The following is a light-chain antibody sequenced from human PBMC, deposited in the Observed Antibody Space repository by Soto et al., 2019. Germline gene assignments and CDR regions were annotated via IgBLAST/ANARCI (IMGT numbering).Light chain of an antibody. J-gene: IGLJ1*01. V-gene: IGLV7-43*01. CDR2: STN. CDR3: LLSYGGTYV. CDR1: TGAVTRGYY. Sequence: QTVVTQEPSLTVPPGGTVTLTCAPSTGAVTRGYYPNWFQQKPGQAPRALIYSTNNKHSWTPARFSGSLLGGKAALTLSGVQPEDEAEYYCLLSYGGTYVFGTGTKLTVL.